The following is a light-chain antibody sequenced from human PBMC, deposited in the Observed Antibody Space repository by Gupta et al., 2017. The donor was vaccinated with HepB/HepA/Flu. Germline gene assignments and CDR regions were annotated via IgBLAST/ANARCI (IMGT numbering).Light chain of an antibody. V-gene: IGKV3-20*01. CDR2: DAS. CDR3: QNYGTSPRK. CDR1: QTVTTNY. Sequence: IVLTQSPGTLSLSPGERATLSCRASQTVTTNYLAWYQQRPGQTPSLLIYDASTRATAFPDRFSASVSGTDFTLTISSLDPEDFAVYYCQNYGTSPRKFGQGTKLEIK. J-gene: IGKJ2*01.